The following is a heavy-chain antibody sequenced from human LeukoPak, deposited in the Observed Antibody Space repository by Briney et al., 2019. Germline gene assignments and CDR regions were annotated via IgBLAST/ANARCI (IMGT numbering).Heavy chain of an antibody. D-gene: IGHD3-22*01. CDR1: GFTFSSYG. CDR3: ARGDSRYYYYMDV. Sequence: GGSLRLSCAASGFTFSSYGMSWVRQAPGKGLEWVSGINWNGGSTGYADSVKGRFTISRDNAKNSLYLQMNSLRAEDTALYYCARGDSRYYYYMDVWGKGTTVTVSS. J-gene: IGHJ6*03. V-gene: IGHV3-20*04. CDR2: INWNGGST.